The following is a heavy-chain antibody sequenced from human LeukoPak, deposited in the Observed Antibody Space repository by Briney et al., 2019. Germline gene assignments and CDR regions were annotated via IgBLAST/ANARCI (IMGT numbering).Heavy chain of an antibody. CDR3: ATDGGYCSSTSCSNWFDP. J-gene: IGHJ5*02. CDR2: FDPEDGET. CDR1: GYTLTELS. V-gene: IGHV1-24*01. D-gene: IGHD2-2*01. Sequence: GASVKVSCKVSGYTLTELSMHWVRQAPGKGLEWMGGFDPEDGETIYAQKFQGRVTMTEDTSTDTAYMELSSLRSEDTAVYYCATDGGYCSSTSCSNWFDPWGQGTLVTVSS.